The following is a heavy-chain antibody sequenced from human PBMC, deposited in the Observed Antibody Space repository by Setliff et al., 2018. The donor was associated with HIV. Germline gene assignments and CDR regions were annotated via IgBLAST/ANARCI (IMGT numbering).Heavy chain of an antibody. Sequence: GGSLRLSCAVSGFSFSDYFMTWIRQAPGKGLEWVSYISSTGSARHYADSVQGRFSISRDNAKKSLYLQMNNLRAEDSAVYYCVATGTLFYLYRDIWGKGTTVTVSS. CDR2: ISSTGSAR. J-gene: IGHJ6*03. D-gene: IGHD1-1*01. V-gene: IGHV3-11*01. CDR1: GFSFSDYF. CDR3: VATGTLFYLYRDI.